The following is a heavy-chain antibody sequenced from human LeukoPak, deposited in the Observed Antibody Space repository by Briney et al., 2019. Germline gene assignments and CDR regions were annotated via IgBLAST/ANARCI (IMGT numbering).Heavy chain of an antibody. V-gene: IGHV4-4*07. D-gene: IGHD6-6*01. Sequence: SETLSLTCSVSSDSISTHSWSWIRQPVGKRLEWIGHISPSGNTNYNPSLKSRVTMSVDTSKNHFSLKLSSVTAADTAVYYCARRPYWYFDLWGRGTLVTVSS. CDR1: SDSISTHS. J-gene: IGHJ2*01. CDR3: ARRPYWYFDL. CDR2: ISPSGNT.